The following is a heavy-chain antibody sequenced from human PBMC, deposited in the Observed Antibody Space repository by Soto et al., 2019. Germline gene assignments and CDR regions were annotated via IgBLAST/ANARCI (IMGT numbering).Heavy chain of an antibody. D-gene: IGHD2-15*01. CDR1: GFTFSNYD. CDR3: ARGRLISLYYFDY. Sequence: EVQLVESGGGLVQPGGSLRLSCAASGFTFSNYDMNWVRQVTGKGLEWVSTIGTAGDTYYPGSVKGRFTISRENAKNSLYLQMNSLRAEDTAVYYCARGRLISLYYFDYWGQGTLVTVSS. J-gene: IGHJ4*02. CDR2: IGTAGDT. V-gene: IGHV3-13*01.